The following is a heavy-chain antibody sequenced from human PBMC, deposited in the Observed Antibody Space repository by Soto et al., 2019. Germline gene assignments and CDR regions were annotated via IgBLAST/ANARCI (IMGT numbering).Heavy chain of an antibody. Sequence: SETLSLTCAVYGGSFSGYYWSWIRQPPGKGLEWIGEINHSGSTNYNPSLKSRVTISVDTSKNQFSLKLSSVTAADTAVYYCARGSPRITFAFDIWGQGTMVT. CDR2: INHSGST. D-gene: IGHD3-10*01. CDR3: ARGSPRITFAFDI. V-gene: IGHV4-34*01. J-gene: IGHJ3*02. CDR1: GGSFSGYY.